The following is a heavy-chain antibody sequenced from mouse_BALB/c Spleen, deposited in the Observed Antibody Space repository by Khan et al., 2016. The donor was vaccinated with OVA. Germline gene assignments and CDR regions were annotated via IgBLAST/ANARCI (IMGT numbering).Heavy chain of an antibody. V-gene: IGHV2-3*01. Sequence: QVRLQQSGPGLVAPSQSLSITCTVSGFSLNSYGVNWVRQPPGKGLEWLGVIWGDGSTNYHSALISRLIIIKNNSKSQVFLKLNSLQTNDTATYYCAKFTPDYYSMDYWGQGTSVTVSS. CDR3: AKFTPDYYSMDY. J-gene: IGHJ4*01. CDR2: IWGDGST. D-gene: IGHD1-1*01. CDR1: GFSLNSYG.